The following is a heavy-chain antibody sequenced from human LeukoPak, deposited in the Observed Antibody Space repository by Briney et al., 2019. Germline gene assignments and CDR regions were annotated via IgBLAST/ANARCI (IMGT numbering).Heavy chain of an antibody. Sequence: GASVKVSCKASGYTFTSYGISWVRQAPGQGLEWMGWTSAYSGNTNYARKLQGRVTMTTDTSTSTAYMELRSLRSDDTAVYYCAREVWDCRSTSCYNWGSYYYYYGMDVWGKGTTVTVSS. CDR2: TSAYSGNT. CDR3: AREVWDCRSTSCYNWGSYYYYYGMDV. D-gene: IGHD2-2*01. J-gene: IGHJ6*04. CDR1: GYTFTSYG. V-gene: IGHV1-18*04.